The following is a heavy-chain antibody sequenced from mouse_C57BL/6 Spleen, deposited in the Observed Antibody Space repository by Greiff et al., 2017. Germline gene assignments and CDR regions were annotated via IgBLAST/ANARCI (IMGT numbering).Heavy chain of an antibody. CDR1: GFNIKDDY. D-gene: IGHD1-1*01. CDR2: IDPENGDT. V-gene: IGHV14-4*01. Sequence: EVHLVESGAELVRPGASVKLSCTASGFNIKDDYMHWVKQRPEQGLEWIGWIDPENGDTEYASKFQGKATITADTSSNTAYLQLSSLTSEDTAVYYCTTWRVVARDYWGQGTTLTVSS. CDR3: TTWRVVARDY. J-gene: IGHJ2*01.